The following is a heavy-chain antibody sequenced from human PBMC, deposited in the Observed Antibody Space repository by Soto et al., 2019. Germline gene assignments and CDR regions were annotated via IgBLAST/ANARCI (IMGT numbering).Heavy chain of an antibody. V-gene: IGHV3-23*01. D-gene: IGHD3-3*01. J-gene: IGHJ4*02. CDR1: GRTFRSYA. Sequence: GGSLRLSCVVSGRTFRSYAMSWVRQAPGKGLEWVSGISGGGAGTYYADSVKGRFTISRDPSTTTLFLDMYSLGAEDTAIYYCAKGRKPDHDDGLCAFDSWGQGVLVTVSS. CDR3: AKGRKPDHDDGLCAFDS. CDR2: ISGGGAGT.